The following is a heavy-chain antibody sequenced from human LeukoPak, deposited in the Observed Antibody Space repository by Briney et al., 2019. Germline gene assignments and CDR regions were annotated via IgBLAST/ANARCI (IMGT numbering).Heavy chain of an antibody. V-gene: IGHV3-23*01. CDR3: ASQQWLVHPFNY. Sequence: GGSLRLSCAASGFTFSSYGMSWVRQAPGKGLEWVSAISGSGGSTYYADSVKGRFTISRDNSKNTLYLQMNSLRAEDTAVYYCASQQWLVHPFNYWGQGTLVTVSS. J-gene: IGHJ4*02. CDR1: GFTFSSYG. D-gene: IGHD6-19*01. CDR2: ISGSGGST.